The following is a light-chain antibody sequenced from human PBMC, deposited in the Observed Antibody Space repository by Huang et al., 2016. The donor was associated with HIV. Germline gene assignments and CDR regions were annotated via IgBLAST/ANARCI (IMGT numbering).Light chain of an antibody. CDR1: QPIGPS. J-gene: IGKJ4*01. CDR3: QQRGDWPLT. CDR2: AAS. Sequence: IVLTQSPATLSLAPGERATLSCRASQPIGPSLAWFQQKPGQAPRLLIYAASNRATGIPARFGGRGSGTDFTLTISSLEPEDFAVYYCQQRGDWPLTFGGGTRVEIK. V-gene: IGKV3-11*01.